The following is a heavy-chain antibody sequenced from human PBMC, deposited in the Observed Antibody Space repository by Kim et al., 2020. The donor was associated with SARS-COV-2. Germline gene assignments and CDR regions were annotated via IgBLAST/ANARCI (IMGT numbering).Heavy chain of an antibody. V-gene: IGHV1-69*13. D-gene: IGHD6-13*01. J-gene: IGHJ6*02. CDR3: ARGRGWAAAVPHYYGMDV. CDR1: GGTFSSYA. Sequence: SVKVSCKASGGTFSSYAISWVRQAPGQGLEWMGGIIPIFGTANYAQKFQGRVTITADESTSTAYMELSSLRSEDTAVYYCARGRGWAAAVPHYYGMDVWGQGTTVTVSS. CDR2: IIPIFGTA.